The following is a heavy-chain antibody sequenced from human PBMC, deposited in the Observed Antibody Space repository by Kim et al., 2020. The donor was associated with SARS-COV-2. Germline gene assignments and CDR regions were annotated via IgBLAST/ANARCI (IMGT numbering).Heavy chain of an antibody. V-gene: IGHV3-49*03. D-gene: IGHD3-3*01. CDR2: IRSKAYGGTT. Sequence: GGSLRLSCTASGFTFGDYAMSWFRQAPGKGLEWVGFIRSKAYGGTTEYAASVKGRFTISRDDSKSIAYLQMNSLKTEDTAVYYCTRKSSHYTIFGVVSLFDYWGQGTLVTVSS. J-gene: IGHJ4*02. CDR1: GFTFGDYA. CDR3: TRKSSHYTIFGVVSLFDY.